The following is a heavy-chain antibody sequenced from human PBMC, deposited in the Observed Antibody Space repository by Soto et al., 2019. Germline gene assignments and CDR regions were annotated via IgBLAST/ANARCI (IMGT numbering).Heavy chain of an antibody. Sequence: ASVKVSCKASGYSFTSYDINWVRQATGQGLEWVGWVNPNSGNTGYAQKFQGRVTMTRNTSISTAYMELSSLRSEDTAVYYCARAKGGTAAGPYYYYYYMDVWGKGTTVTVSS. CDR2: VNPNSGNT. D-gene: IGHD6-13*01. J-gene: IGHJ6*03. CDR1: GYSFTSYD. V-gene: IGHV1-8*01. CDR3: ARAKGGTAAGPYYYYYYMDV.